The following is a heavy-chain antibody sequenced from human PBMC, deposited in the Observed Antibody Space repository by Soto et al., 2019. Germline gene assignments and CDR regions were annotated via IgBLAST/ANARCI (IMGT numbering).Heavy chain of an antibody. CDR1: DGSSNNYY. J-gene: IGHJ4*02. CDR3: ARGGLIRGVLYY. CDR2: INHSGST. D-gene: IGHD3-10*01. V-gene: IGHV4-34*01. Sequence: QVQLQQWGAGLLKPSETLSLTCALYDGSSNNYYWSWIRQPPGKGLEWIGEINHSGSTNYNASLKSRVTISEDTSKKQFSLELRFVTAADTAVYYCARGGLIRGVLYYWGQGTLVTVSS.